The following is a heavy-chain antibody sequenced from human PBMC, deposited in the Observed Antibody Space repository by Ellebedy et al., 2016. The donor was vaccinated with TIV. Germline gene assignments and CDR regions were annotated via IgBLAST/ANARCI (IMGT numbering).Heavy chain of an antibody. D-gene: IGHD3-22*01. CDR2: ISGSDGST. CDR1: GFMFSSYA. CDR3: ARDLVEDYDSSGYGDAFDI. J-gene: IGHJ3*02. V-gene: IGHV3-23*01. Sequence: GESLKISCAASGFMFSSYAMSWVRQAPGKGLEWVSAISGSDGSTLYADSVKGRFTISRDNSKNTLYLQMNSLRAEDTAVYYCARDLVEDYDSSGYGDAFDIWGQGTMVTVSS.